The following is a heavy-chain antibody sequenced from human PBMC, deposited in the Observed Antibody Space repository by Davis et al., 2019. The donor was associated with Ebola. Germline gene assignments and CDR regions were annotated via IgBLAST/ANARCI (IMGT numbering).Heavy chain of an antibody. V-gene: IGHV4-39*01. CDR1: GGSISSSSYY. Sequence: SETLSLTCTVPGGSISSSSYYWGWIRQPPGKGLEWIGSIYYSGSTYYNPSLKSRVTISVDTSKNQFSLKLSSVTAADTAVYYCVRVVVAATSWFDPLGQGTLVTVSS. CDR3: VRVVVAATSWFDP. J-gene: IGHJ5*02. CDR2: IYYSGST. D-gene: IGHD2-15*01.